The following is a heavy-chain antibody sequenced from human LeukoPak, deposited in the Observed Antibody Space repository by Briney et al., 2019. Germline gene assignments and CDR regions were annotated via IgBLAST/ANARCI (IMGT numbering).Heavy chain of an antibody. CDR2: TYYRSKLYN. CDR1: GDIVSSNSAA. Sequence: SQTLSLTCALSGDIVSSNSAAWNWIWQSPSRGLEWLGRTYYRSKLYNDYAVSVKSRITINPDTSKNQFSLQLNSVTPEDTAVYYCAREVHSSSENYFDYWGQGTLVTVSS. D-gene: IGHD6-13*01. CDR3: AREVHSSSENYFDY. J-gene: IGHJ4*02. V-gene: IGHV6-1*01.